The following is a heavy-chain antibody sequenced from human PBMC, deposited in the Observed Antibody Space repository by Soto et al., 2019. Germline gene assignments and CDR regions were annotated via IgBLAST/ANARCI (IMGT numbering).Heavy chain of an antibody. J-gene: IGHJ5*02. Sequence: PSCTXSVTCAVVDEFMMDSRYDLCWIRQSPENGLDWIGSISHDGHAYYNPPLKSLVTLFSDTSRNQFSLKMKYVNVAETALYLCARKVQGEHLAANWFDQWGQGHRVNVSS. D-gene: IGHD6-13*01. V-gene: IGHV4-39*01. CDR1: DEFMMDSRYD. CDR2: ISHDGHA. CDR3: ARKVQGEHLAANWFDQ.